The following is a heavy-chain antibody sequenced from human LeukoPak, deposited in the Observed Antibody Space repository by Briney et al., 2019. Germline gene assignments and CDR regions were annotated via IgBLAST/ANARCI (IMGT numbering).Heavy chain of an antibody. D-gene: IGHD6-13*01. CDR3: AREGNWYSSSWYWDY. CDR1: GFTVSSNY. Sequence: GGSLRLSCAASGFTVSSNYMSWVRQAPGKGLEWVSVIYSGGSTYYADSVKGRFTISRDNSKNTLYLQMNSLRAEDTAVYDCAREGNWYSSSWYWDYWGQGTLVTVSS. V-gene: IGHV3-66*02. J-gene: IGHJ4*02. CDR2: IYSGGST.